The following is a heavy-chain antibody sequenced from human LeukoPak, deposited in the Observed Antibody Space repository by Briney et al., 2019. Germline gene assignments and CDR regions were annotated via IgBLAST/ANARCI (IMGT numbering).Heavy chain of an antibody. D-gene: IGHD3-3*01. V-gene: IGHV3-30-3*01. Sequence: GRSLRLSCAASGFTFSSYAMHWVRQAPGKGLEWVAVISYDGSNKYYADSVKGRFTISRDNSKNTLYLQMNSLRAEDTAVYYCARDFGSFGVVIFYYFDYWGQGTLVTVSS. CDR2: ISYDGSNK. J-gene: IGHJ4*02. CDR1: GFTFSSYA. CDR3: ARDFGSFGVVIFYYFDY.